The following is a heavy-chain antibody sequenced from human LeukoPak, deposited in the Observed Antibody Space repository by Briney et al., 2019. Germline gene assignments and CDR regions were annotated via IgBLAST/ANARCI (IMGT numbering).Heavy chain of an antibody. Sequence: GGSLRLSCAASGFTFSSYSMNWVRQAPGKGLEWVAVISYDGSNKYYADSVKGRFTISRDNSKNTLYLQMNSLRAEDTAVYYCARDLASGHHDYWGQGTLVTVSS. V-gene: IGHV3-30*03. J-gene: IGHJ4*02. CDR1: GFTFSSYS. CDR3: ARDLASGHHDY. CDR2: ISYDGSNK. D-gene: IGHD6-19*01.